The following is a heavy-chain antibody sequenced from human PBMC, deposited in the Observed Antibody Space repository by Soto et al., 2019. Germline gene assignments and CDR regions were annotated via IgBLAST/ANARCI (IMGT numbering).Heavy chain of an antibody. CDR2: IIPIFGTA. J-gene: IGHJ4*02. V-gene: IGHV1-69*01. CDR3: ARDIYSRVVATIFGY. CDR1: GGTFSSYA. D-gene: IGHD5-12*01. Sequence: QVQLVQSGAEVKKPGSSVKVSCKASGGTFSSYAISWVRQAPGQGLEWMGGIIPIFGTANYAQKFQGRVTITADESTSTAYMELSSLRAEDTAVYYCARDIYSRVVATIFGYWGQGTLVTVSS.